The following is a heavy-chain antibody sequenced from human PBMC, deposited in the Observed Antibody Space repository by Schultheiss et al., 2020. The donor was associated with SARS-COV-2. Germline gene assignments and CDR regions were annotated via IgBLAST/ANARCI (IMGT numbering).Heavy chain of an antibody. CDR2: IYYSGST. Sequence: SETLSLTCAVYGGSFSAYYWSWIRQHPGKGLEWIGYIYYSGSTDYNPSLESRVTISVDTSKNQFSLKLSSVTAADTAVYYCARATTVTTFFYDYYGMDVWGQGTTVTVSS. D-gene: IGHD4-11*01. J-gene: IGHJ6*02. CDR1: GGSFSAYY. V-gene: IGHV4-34*01. CDR3: ARATTVTTFFYDYYGMDV.